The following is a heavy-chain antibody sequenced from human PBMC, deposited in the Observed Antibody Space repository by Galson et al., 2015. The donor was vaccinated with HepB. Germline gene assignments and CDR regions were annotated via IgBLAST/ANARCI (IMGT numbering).Heavy chain of an antibody. D-gene: IGHD2-15*01. CDR2: IRSKAYGGTT. J-gene: IGHJ4*02. Sequence: SLRLSCAAPGFTFGDYAMSWVRQAPGKGLEWVGFIRSKAYGGTTEYAASVRGRFTISRDDSKSIAYLQMNSLKTEDTAVYYCTRAVFSPSVFSGHHFDYWGQGTLVTVSS. V-gene: IGHV3-49*04. CDR3: TRAVFSPSVFSGHHFDY. CDR1: GFTFGDYA.